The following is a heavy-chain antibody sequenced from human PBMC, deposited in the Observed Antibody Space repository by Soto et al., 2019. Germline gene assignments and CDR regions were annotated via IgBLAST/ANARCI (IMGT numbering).Heavy chain of an antibody. J-gene: IGHJ6*02. CDR1: GYTFTGDG. D-gene: IGHD2-2*01. CDR3: GRIVVVVYAGAGGDNYYYYGLDV. V-gene: IGHV1-18*04. CDR2: ISAYNGNT. Sequence: VSVKVSCKASGYTFTGDGIGWGRQAPGQGLEWMGWISAYNGNTNYAQKLQGRVTMTTDTSTSTAYMELRSLRSDDTAVYYRGRIVVVVYAGAGGDNYYYYGLDVWGQGTMVTVSS.